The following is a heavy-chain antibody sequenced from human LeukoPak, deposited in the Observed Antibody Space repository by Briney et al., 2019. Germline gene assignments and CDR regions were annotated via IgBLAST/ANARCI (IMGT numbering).Heavy chain of an antibody. J-gene: IGHJ6*02. Sequence: QPGGSLRLSCAASGFTFSSYAMSWGRQAPGKGLEWVSAISGSGGSTYYADSVKGRFTISRDNSKNTLYLQMNSLRAEDTAVYYCAKVLWDSSGYHYYYGMDVWGQGTTVTVSS. CDR1: GFTFSSYA. CDR2: ISGSGGST. D-gene: IGHD3-22*01. CDR3: AKVLWDSSGYHYYYGMDV. V-gene: IGHV3-23*01.